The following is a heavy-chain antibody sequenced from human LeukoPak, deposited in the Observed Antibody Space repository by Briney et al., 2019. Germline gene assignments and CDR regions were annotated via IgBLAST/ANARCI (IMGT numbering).Heavy chain of an antibody. J-gene: IGHJ3*02. CDR2: ISSSSSYI. CDR3: AKGGSGWYHDAFDI. Sequence: GGSLRLSCAASGFTFSSYSMNWVHQAPGKGLEWVSSISSSSSYIYYADSVKGRFTISRDNAKNSLYLQMNSLRAEDMALYYCAKGGSGWYHDAFDIWGQGTMVTVSS. V-gene: IGHV3-21*04. D-gene: IGHD6-19*01. CDR1: GFTFSSYS.